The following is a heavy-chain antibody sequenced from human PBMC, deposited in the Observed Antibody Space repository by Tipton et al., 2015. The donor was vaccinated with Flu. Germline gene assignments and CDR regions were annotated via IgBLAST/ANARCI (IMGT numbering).Heavy chain of an antibody. D-gene: IGHD4-11*01. V-gene: IGHV4-38-2*01. J-gene: IGHJ5*02. CDR3: ARRDYSNYVSEPKNWFDP. CDR1: GYSIRSSNYY. CDR2: IFHSGNS. Sequence: LRLSCAVSGYSIRSSNYYWGWIRQPPGKGLEWIGNIFHSGNSYHNPSLKSRVTMSVETSKNQFSLKLSSVTAADTAVYYCARRDYSNYVSEPKNWFDPWGQGVLVIVS.